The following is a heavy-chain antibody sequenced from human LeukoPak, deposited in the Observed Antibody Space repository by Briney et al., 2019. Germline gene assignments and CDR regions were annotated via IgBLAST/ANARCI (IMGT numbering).Heavy chain of an antibody. CDR2: ISSSSTYT. J-gene: IGHJ4*02. V-gene: IGHV3-11*06. Sequence: PGGSLRLSCAASGFTFSDYYMSWIRQAPGKGLERASYISSSSTYTNYADSVKGRFTISRDNAKNSLYLQMNSLRAEDTAVYYCARNGYSSSWYNDYWGQGTLVTVSS. CDR3: ARNGYSSSWYNDY. CDR1: GFTFSDYY. D-gene: IGHD6-13*01.